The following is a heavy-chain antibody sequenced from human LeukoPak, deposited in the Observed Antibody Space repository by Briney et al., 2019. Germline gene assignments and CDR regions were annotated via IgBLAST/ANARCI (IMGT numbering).Heavy chain of an antibody. CDR1: GGSISSSNW. J-gene: IGHJ3*02. Sequence: SGTLSLTCAVSGGSISSSNWWSWVRPSPGKGLEWIGEIYPSGSTNNNPSLKSRVTISVDKSKNQFSLVLRSVTAADTAVYYCARGGEVRAYRNQGAFDIWGQGTMVTVSS. V-gene: IGHV4-4*02. CDR2: IYPSGST. D-gene: IGHD3-10*01. CDR3: ARGGEVRAYRNQGAFDI.